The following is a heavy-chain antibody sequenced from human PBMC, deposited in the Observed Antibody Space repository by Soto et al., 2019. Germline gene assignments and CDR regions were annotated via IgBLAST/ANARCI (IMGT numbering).Heavy chain of an antibody. D-gene: IGHD1-26*01. CDR3: AKDEGVGATLGLPSGNEY. V-gene: IGHV3-30*18. Sequence: GGSLRLSWAASGFTSSCCAMHWVRQAPGKGLEWVAIISYDGSLKYYADSVKGRFTISRDNSKNTLDLQMNSLRFEDTAVYFCAKDEGVGATLGLPSGNEYWGQGTLVTVSS. CDR1: GFTSSCCA. J-gene: IGHJ4*02. CDR2: ISYDGSLK.